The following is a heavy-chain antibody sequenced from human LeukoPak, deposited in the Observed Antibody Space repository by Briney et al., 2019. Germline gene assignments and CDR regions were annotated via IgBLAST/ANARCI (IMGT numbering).Heavy chain of an antibody. V-gene: IGHV1-2*04. J-gene: IGHJ4*02. CDR3: ARGDSSSWYYFDY. CDR1: GYTFTGYY. Sequence: GASVKVSCKASGYTFTGYYMHWVRQAPGQGLEWMGWINPNSGGTNYAQKFQGWVTMTRDTSISTAYMELSRLRSDDTAVYYCARGDSSSWYYFDYWGQGTLVTVSS. CDR2: INPNSGGT. D-gene: IGHD6-13*01.